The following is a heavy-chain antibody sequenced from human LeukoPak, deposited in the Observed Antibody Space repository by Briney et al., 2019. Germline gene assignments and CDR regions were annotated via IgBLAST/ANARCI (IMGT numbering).Heavy chain of an antibody. CDR3: AIFESVAVGATPHLFDY. J-gene: IGHJ4*02. CDR1: GGSFSGYY. D-gene: IGHD1-26*01. V-gene: IGHV4-34*01. Sequence: SETLSLTCAVYGGSFSGYYWSWIRQPPGRGLEWIGEINHSGSTNYNPSLKSRVTISVDTSKNQFSLKLSSVTAADTAVYYCAIFESVAVGATPHLFDYWGQGTLVTVSS. CDR2: INHSGST.